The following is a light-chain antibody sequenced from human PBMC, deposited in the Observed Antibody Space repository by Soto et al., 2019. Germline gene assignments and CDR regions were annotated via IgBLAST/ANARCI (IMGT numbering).Light chain of an antibody. Sequence: QSALTQPASVSGSPGQSITISCTGTSSDVGGYNYVSWYQQHPGKAPKLMIYDVSNRPSGVSNRFSGSKSGNTASLTISGLQAEDEADDYCSSYTSSSTTGVFGGGTKVTVL. CDR2: DVS. CDR3: SSYTSSSTTGV. J-gene: IGLJ2*01. CDR1: SSDVGGYNY. V-gene: IGLV2-14*01.